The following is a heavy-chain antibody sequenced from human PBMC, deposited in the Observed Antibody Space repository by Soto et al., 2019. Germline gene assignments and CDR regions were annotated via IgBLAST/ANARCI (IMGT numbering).Heavy chain of an antibody. J-gene: IGHJ6*03. Sequence: GESLKISCKGSGYSFTSYWIGWVRQMPGKGLEWMGIIYPDDSDTRYSPSFQGQVTISADKSISTAYLQWSSLKASDTAMYYCARLQLTGDYYYYYMDVWGKGTTVTVSS. V-gene: IGHV5-51*01. CDR1: GYSFTSYW. CDR2: IYPDDSDT. D-gene: IGHD7-27*01. CDR3: ARLQLTGDYYYYYMDV.